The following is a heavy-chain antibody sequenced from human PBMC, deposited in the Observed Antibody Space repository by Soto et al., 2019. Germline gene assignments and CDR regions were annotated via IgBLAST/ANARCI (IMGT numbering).Heavy chain of an antibody. J-gene: IGHJ6*02. CDR3: AKLLLEASYGYYNGMDA. D-gene: IGHD1-1*01. CDR1: GYSFTSYW. V-gene: IGHV5-51*01. Sequence: GESLKIFCKGSGYSFTSYWIGWGRQMPGKGLEWMGIIYPGDSDTRYSTSFQGQVPNSADKSKNTAYLPWSHPKASDTGMDYCAKLLLEASYGYYNGMDAWGQGTTVTVSS. CDR2: IYPGDSDT.